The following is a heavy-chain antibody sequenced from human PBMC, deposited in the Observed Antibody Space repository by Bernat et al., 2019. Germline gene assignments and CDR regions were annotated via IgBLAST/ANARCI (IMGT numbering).Heavy chain of an antibody. CDR3: AKLPTVKMRQKVNWYFDL. CDR2: ISGSGGST. CDR1: GFTFSSYA. J-gene: IGHJ2*01. Sequence: EVQLLESGGGLVQPGGSLRLSCAASGFTFSSYAMSWVRQAPGKGLEWVSAISGSGGSTYYADSVKGRFTISRDNSKNTLYLQMNSLRAEDTAVYYCAKLPTVKMRQKVNWYFDLWGRGTLVTVSS. D-gene: IGHD4-17*01. V-gene: IGHV3-23*01.